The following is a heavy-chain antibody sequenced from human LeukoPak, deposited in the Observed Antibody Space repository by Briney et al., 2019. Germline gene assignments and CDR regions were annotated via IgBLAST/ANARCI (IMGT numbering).Heavy chain of an antibody. J-gene: IGHJ3*02. Sequence: AGGSLGLSCAASGFTFSNYAMSWVRQAPGKGLEWVSGISGSGGSTYYADSVKGRLTISRDNSRNTLYLQMNSLRAEETAVYYYANDAYSGYGPVGAFDIWGQGTMVTVSS. D-gene: IGHD5-12*01. CDR2: ISGSGGST. CDR1: GFTFSNYA. CDR3: ANDAYSGYGPVGAFDI. V-gene: IGHV3-23*01.